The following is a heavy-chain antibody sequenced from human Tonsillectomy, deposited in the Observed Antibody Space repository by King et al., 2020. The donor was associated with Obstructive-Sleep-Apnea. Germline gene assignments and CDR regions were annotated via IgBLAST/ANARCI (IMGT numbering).Heavy chain of an antibody. J-gene: IGHJ4*02. Sequence: VQLVESGGGVVQPGRSLRLSCAASGFSFTSYGMHWVRQAPGKGLEWVALIWYDGSKKYYADSVKGRFTTSRDNSKNTVYLQMNSLRAEDTAMYYCAKGTTHFDHWGQGTLVTVSS. V-gene: IGHV3-33*06. CDR3: AKGTTHFDH. CDR2: IWYDGSKK. D-gene: IGHD1-7*01. CDR1: GFSFTSYG.